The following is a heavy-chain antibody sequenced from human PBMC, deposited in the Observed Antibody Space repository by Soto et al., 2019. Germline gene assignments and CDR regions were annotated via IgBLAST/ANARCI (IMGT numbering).Heavy chain of an antibody. CDR1: GYIFTSYY. CDR2: INPSGGST. J-gene: IGHJ6*02. V-gene: IGHV1-46*01. CDR3: ARGGYCSGGSCYDTRYYYYYYGMDV. D-gene: IGHD2-15*01. Sequence: GASVKVSCKASGYIFTSYYMHWVRQAPGQGLEWMGIINPSGGSTSYAQKFQGRVTMTRDTSTSTVYMELSSLRSEDTAVYYCARGGYCSGGSCYDTRYYYYYYGMDVWGQGTTVTVSS.